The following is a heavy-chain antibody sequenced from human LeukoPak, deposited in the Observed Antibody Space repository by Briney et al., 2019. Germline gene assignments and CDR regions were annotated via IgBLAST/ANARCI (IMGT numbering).Heavy chain of an antibody. V-gene: IGHV3-23*01. CDR2: ISGSGGNT. J-gene: IGHJ4*02. CDR3: AKGTMGRGFGY. CDR1: GFTFSSYA. D-gene: IGHD3-10*01. Sequence: GGSLGLSCAASGFTFSSYAMNWVRQAPGKGLEWVSAISGSGGNTYYADSVKGRFTISRDNSKNTLYLQMNSLRAEDTAVYYCAKGTMGRGFGYWGQGTLVTVSS.